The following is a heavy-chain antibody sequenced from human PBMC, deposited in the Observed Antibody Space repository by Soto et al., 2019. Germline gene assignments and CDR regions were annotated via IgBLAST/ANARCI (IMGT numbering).Heavy chain of an antibody. CDR3: ARDELGSVDY. CDR1: GFTFNNYA. CDR2: IWFDGSDK. Sequence: QVQLVESGGGVVQPGRSLRLSCAASGFTFNNYAMHWVREGPGKGLEWVAVIWFDGSDKFYAESVRGRFTISRDNSKNTLYFKMNSLRADDTAVYYCARDELGSVDYWGQGTLVTVSS. V-gene: IGHV3-33*01. D-gene: IGHD3-10*01. J-gene: IGHJ4*02.